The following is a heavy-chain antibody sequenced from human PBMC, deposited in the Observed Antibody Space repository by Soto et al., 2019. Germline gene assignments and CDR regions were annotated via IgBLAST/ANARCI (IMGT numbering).Heavy chain of an antibody. J-gene: IGHJ3*02. V-gene: IGHV3-23*01. D-gene: IGHD3-22*01. Sequence: PGGSLRLSCAASDFTFSNYAMNWVRQAPGKGLQWVSSISASGASTYYADSVKGRFTISRDNFMNTLSLQMNNLRAEDTAVYYCAKDRVDYYGGGGYYGPADAFDIWGQGTMVTVSS. CDR1: DFTFSNYA. CDR2: ISASGAST. CDR3: AKDRVDYYGGGGYYGPADAFDI.